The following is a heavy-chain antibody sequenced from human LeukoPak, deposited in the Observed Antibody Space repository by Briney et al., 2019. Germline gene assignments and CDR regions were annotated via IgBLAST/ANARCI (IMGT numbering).Heavy chain of an antibody. CDR1: GYMFNAYG. J-gene: IGHJ4*02. CDR2: INSYNGNT. Sequence: ASVKVSCKASGYMFNAYGISWVRQAPGQGLEWLGWINSYNGNTNYPQKFQGRVTVTTDTSTTTAYMELTSLTSDDTAMYYCGREVLLNAAYCIDDCNAGQFFDHWGQGTVVTVSS. CDR3: GREVLLNAAYCIDDCNAGQFFDH. D-gene: IGHD2-21*01. V-gene: IGHV1-18*01.